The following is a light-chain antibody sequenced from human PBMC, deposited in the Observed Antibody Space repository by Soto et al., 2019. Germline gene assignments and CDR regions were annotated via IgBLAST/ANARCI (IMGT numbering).Light chain of an antibody. J-gene: IGKJ1*01. CDR1: QSVGSN. V-gene: IGKV3-15*01. CDR2: GAS. CDR3: QQYNNWPPDRT. Sequence: EIVMTQSPATLSVSPGERATLSCRASQSVGSNLAWYQQKPGQAPRLLIYGASTRATGIPARFSGSGSGTEFTLTISSLQSEDFAIYFCQQYNNWPPDRTFGQGTKLAIK.